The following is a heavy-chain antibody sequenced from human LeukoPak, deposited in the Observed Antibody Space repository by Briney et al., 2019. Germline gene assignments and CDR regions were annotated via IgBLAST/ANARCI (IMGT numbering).Heavy chain of an antibody. Sequence: GGSLRLSCAASGFAFSDSWMTWIRQAPGKGLEWVAFIKGDGSAKKYVDSVKGRFTISRDNAKNSLFLQMNSLRAEDTAVYYCAKESDTAMVTRFDYWGQGTLVTVSS. D-gene: IGHD5-18*01. CDR3: AKESDTAMVTRFDY. J-gene: IGHJ4*02. V-gene: IGHV3-7*01. CDR2: IKGDGSAK. CDR1: GFAFSDSW.